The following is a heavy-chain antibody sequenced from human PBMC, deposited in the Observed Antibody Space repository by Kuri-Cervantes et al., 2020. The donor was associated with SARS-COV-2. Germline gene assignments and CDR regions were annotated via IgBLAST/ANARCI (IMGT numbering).Heavy chain of an antibody. J-gene: IGHJ6*03. V-gene: IGHV4-34*01. CDR1: GGSFSGYY. CDR3: ARVRYYDTSDGYYYYYCMDV. D-gene: IGHD3-22*01. Sequence: SETLSLTCAVYGGSFSGYYWSWIRQPPGKGLEWIGEINHSGSTNYNPSLKSRVTISVDTSKNQFSLKLSSVTAADTAVYYCARVRYYDTSDGYYYYYCMDVWGKGTTVTVSS. CDR2: INHSGST.